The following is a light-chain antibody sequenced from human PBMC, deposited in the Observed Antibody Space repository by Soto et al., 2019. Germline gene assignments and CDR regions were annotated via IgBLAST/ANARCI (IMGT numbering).Light chain of an antibody. CDR2: SHN. J-gene: IGLJ3*02. V-gene: IGLV1-44*01. Sequence: QSVLTQPLSASGTPGQRGTISCSGSSSNIGSNTVNWYQQLPGTAPKLLIYSHNQRPSGVPDRFSGSKSGTSDSLAISGLQSEDEADYYCAAWDDSLNAWVFGGGTKRTVL. CDR1: SSNIGSNT. CDR3: AAWDDSLNAWV.